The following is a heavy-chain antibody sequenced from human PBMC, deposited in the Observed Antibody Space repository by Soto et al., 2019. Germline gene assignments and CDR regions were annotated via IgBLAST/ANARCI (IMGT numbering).Heavy chain of an antibody. V-gene: IGHV2-26*01. Sequence: SGPTLVNPTETLTLTCTVSGFSLSNARMGVSWIRQPPGKALEWLAHIFSNDEKSYSTSLKSRLTISKDTSKSQVVLTMTNMDPVDTATYYCARIVRGYSSSWYGIYYHYYYGMDVWVQGTTVTVSS. CDR1: GFSLSNARMG. CDR2: IFSNDEK. D-gene: IGHD6-13*01. CDR3: ARIVRGYSSSWYGIYYHYYYGMDV. J-gene: IGHJ6*02.